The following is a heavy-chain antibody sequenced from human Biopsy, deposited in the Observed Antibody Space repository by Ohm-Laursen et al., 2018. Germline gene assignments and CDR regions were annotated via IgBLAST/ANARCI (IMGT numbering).Heavy chain of an antibody. CDR1: GGSISSYY. V-gene: IGHV4-59*01. CDR2: ISCTGYT. Sequence: SDTLSLTCTVSGGSISSYYWSWIRQPPGKGLEWIGHISCTGYTSYNASLKSRVTISVDTSRNHFSLRLSSVTAADTAVYYCARDSGILNYGNFKYYHYYGMDVWGQGTKVTVSS. D-gene: IGHD4-11*01. CDR3: ARDSGILNYGNFKYYHYYGMDV. J-gene: IGHJ6*02.